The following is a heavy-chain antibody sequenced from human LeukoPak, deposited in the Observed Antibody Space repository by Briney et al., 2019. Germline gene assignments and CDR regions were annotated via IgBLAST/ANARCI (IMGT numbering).Heavy chain of an antibody. Sequence: SETLSLTCTVSGGSISSSSYYWGWIRQPPGKGLEWIGSIYYSGSTYYNPSLKSRVTISVDTSKNQFSLKLSSVTAADTAVYYCANRYYDSSGHWGQGTLVTVSS. CDR3: ANRYYDSSGH. V-gene: IGHV4-39*07. CDR1: GGSISSSSYY. D-gene: IGHD3-22*01. J-gene: IGHJ4*02. CDR2: IYYSGST.